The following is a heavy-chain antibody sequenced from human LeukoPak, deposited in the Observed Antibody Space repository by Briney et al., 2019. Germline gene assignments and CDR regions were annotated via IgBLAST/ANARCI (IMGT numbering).Heavy chain of an antibody. CDR2: INPNSGDT. CDR3: ARESIVAAGSTNYYYYGTDV. CDR1: GYTFTGYY. D-gene: IGHD6-13*01. Sequence: GASVKVSCKASGYTFTGYYMHWVRQAPGQGLEWMGWINPNSGDTNYAQKFQGRVTMTRDTSISTAYMEVTGLRSEDTAVHYCARESIVAAGSTNYYYYGTDVWGQGTTVTVSS. V-gene: IGHV1-2*02. J-gene: IGHJ6*02.